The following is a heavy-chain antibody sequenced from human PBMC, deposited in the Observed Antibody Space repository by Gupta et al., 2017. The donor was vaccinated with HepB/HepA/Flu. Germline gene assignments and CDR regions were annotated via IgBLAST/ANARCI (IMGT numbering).Heavy chain of an antibody. CDR2: ISGSGATT. D-gene: IGHD2-21*02. V-gene: IGHV3-23*01. CDR3: AKDDSGGFYY. Sequence: EVQLLESGGGLVQPGGSMRLYCAAAGFTFNTYGMSWVRQAPGKGLEWVSGISGSGATTYYADSANGRFTISRDNSNNILYLQMKSLRAEDTPLYYCAKDDSGGFYYWGQGTLVTVSS. J-gene: IGHJ4*02. CDR1: GFTFNTYG.